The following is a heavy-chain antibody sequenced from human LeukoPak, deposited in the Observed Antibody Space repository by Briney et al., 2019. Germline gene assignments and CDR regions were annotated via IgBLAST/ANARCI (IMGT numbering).Heavy chain of an antibody. Sequence: GGSLRLSCATSRFTFSDHHMDWVRQAPGKGLEWVGRSMDKANSYSTEYATSVKGRFTISRDDSKNSLYLQMNSLRAEDTAVYYCARAHPYYDSLRNAFDYWGQGTLVTVSS. CDR1: RFTFSDHH. CDR3: ARAHPYYDSLRNAFDY. J-gene: IGHJ4*02. D-gene: IGHD3-3*01. CDR2: SMDKANSYST. V-gene: IGHV3-72*01.